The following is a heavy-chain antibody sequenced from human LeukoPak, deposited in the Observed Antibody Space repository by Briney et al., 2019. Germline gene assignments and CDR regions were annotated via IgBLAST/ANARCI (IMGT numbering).Heavy chain of an antibody. CDR1: GFTFSSCA. CDR2: ISDSGGST. Sequence: PGGSLRLSCAASGFTFSSCAMCWVRQAPGKGLEWVSTISDSGGSTYYADSVKGRFTISRDNSMHTLYLQMNSLRAEDTAVYYCAMGWYVDYWGQGTLVTVSS. CDR3: AMGWYVDY. V-gene: IGHV3-23*01. J-gene: IGHJ4*02. D-gene: IGHD6-19*01.